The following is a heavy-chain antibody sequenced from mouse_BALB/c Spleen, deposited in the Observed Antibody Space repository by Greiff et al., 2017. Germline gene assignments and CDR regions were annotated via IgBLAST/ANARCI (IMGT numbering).Heavy chain of an antibody. CDR3: ARYDYDLYYAMDY. CDR2: ISYSGST. V-gene: IGHV3-8*02. CDR1: GDSITSGY. Sequence: EVQLKESGPSLVKPSQTLSLTCSVTGDSITSGYWNWIRKFPGNKLEYMGYISYSGSTYYNPSLKSRISITRDTSKNQYYLQLNSVTTEDTATYYCARYDYDLYYAMDYWGQGTSVTVSS. D-gene: IGHD2-4*01. J-gene: IGHJ4*01.